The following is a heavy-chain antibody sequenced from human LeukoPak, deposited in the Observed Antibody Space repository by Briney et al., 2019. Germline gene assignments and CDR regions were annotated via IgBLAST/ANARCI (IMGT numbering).Heavy chain of an antibody. CDR2: IYYTGST. CDR1: GGSISSSSYY. D-gene: IGHD1-1*01. V-gene: IGHV4-39*06. CDR3: ARTGNYYYYYYMDV. J-gene: IGHJ6*03. Sequence: SETPSLTCTVSGGSISSSSYYWGWIRQPPGKGLEWIGSIYYTGSTYYNPSLKSRVTISVDTSKNQFPLNLTSVTAADTAVYYCARTGNYYYYYYMDVWGKGTTVTVSS.